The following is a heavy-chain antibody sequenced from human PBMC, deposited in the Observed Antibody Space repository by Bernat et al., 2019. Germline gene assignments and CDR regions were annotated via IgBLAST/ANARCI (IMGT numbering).Heavy chain of an antibody. CDR2: ISYDGSNK. Sequence: QVQLVDSGGVVVQPGRSLRLSCAASGFTFSSYAMHWVRQAPGKGLEWVAVISYDGSNKYYADSVKGRFTISRDNSKNTMYLQMNSLRAEDTAVYYCARAPAAPGPMWEFDYWGQGTLVTVSS. D-gene: IGHD2-2*01. J-gene: IGHJ4*02. V-gene: IGHV3-30-3*01. CDR3: ARAPAAPGPMWEFDY. CDR1: GFTFSSYA.